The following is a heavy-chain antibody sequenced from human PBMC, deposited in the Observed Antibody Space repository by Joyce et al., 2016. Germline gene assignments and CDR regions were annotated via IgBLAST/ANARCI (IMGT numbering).Heavy chain of an antibody. J-gene: IGHJ6*02. Sequence: QVQLQESGPGLVKPSETLSLTCTVSGGSISIHYWSWIRQPPGKRLAWMGYIYYSGSTNYNPSLKSRVTISVDTSKNQFSLKLSAVSAADTAVYYCARGLGTPYGMDVWGQGTTVTVSS. CDR3: ARGLGTPYGMDV. V-gene: IGHV4-59*11. D-gene: IGHD7-27*01. CDR1: GGSISIHY. CDR2: IYYSGST.